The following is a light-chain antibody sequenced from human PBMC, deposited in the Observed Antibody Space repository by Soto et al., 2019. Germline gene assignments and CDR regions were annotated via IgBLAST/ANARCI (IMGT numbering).Light chain of an antibody. CDR2: GAS. CDR1: PTMITPY. V-gene: IGKV3D-15*01. J-gene: IGKJ4*01. CDR3: QQYNNWPVT. Sequence: DIVLTQSPGTLSLSPGQRATLSCRASPTMITPYLSWYQQKPGQAPRLLIHGASTRATGIAARFSGSGSGTEFTLTISGLQSEDFATYYCQQYNNWPVTFGGGTKVDI.